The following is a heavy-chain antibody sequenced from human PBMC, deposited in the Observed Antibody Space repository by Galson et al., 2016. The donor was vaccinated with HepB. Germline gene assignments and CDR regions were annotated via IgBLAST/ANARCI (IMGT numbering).Heavy chain of an antibody. D-gene: IGHD2-15*01. V-gene: IGHV3-53*01. Sequence: SLRLSCAASGFTVSSYYMSWVRQAPGKGLEWVSVIYSGDTTYYADSVKGRFTISRDNSKNTLYLQVNSLRAEDTAVYYCASHSDHSGGYYYGMDVWGQGTTVTVSS. J-gene: IGHJ6*02. CDR2: IYSGDTT. CDR1: GFTVSSYY. CDR3: ASHSDHSGGYYYGMDV.